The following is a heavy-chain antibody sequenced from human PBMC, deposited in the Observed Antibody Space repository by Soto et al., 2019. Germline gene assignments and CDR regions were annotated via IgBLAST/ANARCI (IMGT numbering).Heavy chain of an antibody. CDR3: AGIFSIVGATHYFDY. Sequence: SETLSLTLAVSGETINSSNWWSWVRQPPGKGLEWIGEIYHSGSTNYNPSLKSRVTISVDKSKNQFSLKLSSVTAADTAVYYCAGIFSIVGATHYFDYWGQGTLVTVSS. D-gene: IGHD1-26*01. V-gene: IGHV4-4*02. CDR2: IYHSGST. CDR1: GETINSSNW. J-gene: IGHJ4*02.